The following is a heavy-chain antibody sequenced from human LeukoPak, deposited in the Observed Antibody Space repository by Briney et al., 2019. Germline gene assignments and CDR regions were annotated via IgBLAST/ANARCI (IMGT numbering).Heavy chain of an antibody. CDR1: GFTFSSYA. V-gene: IGHV3-23*01. D-gene: IGHD3-10*01. Sequence: GGSLRLSCAASGFTFSSYAMTWVRQAPGKGLEWVSCISKGGDSIYYVDSVKGRFTISRGNSKNTLYLQMNSLRADDTAVYYCGKYQLLYNRTWRGAFDVWGQGTMVTVSS. CDR2: ISKGGDSI. CDR3: GKYQLLYNRTWRGAFDV. J-gene: IGHJ3*01.